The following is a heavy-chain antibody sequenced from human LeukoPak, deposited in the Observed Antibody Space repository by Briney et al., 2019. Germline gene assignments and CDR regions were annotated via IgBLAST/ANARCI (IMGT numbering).Heavy chain of an antibody. CDR2: IIPIFGIA. CDR3: ARGGSSSTSCYYYGMDV. D-gene: IGHD2-2*01. Sequence: SVKASCKASGGTFSSYAISWVRQAPGQGLECMGRIIPIFGIANYAQKFQGRVTITADKSTSTAYMELSSLRSEDTAVYYCARGGSSSTSCYYYGMDVWGQGTTVTVSS. V-gene: IGHV1-69*04. J-gene: IGHJ6*02. CDR1: GGTFSSYA.